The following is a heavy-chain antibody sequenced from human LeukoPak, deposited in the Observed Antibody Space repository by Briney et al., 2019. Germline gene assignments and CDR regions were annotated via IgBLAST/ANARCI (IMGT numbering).Heavy chain of an antibody. V-gene: IGHV3-48*01. CDR1: GFTFSSYS. CDR2: ISSSSSTI. J-gene: IGHJ6*02. D-gene: IGHD4/OR15-4a*01. Sequence: GGSLRLSCATSGFTFSSYSMNWVRQAPGKGLEWVSYISSSSSTIYYADSVKGRFTISRDNAKNSLYLQMNSLRAEDTAVYYCARGARSHFNYYGMDVWGQGTTVTVSS. CDR3: ARGARSHFNYYGMDV.